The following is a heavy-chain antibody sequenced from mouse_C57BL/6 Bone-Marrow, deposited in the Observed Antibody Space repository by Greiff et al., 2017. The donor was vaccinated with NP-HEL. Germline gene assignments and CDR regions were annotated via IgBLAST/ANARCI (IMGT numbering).Heavy chain of an antibody. CDR2: INSDGGST. D-gene: IGHD2-2*01. Sequence: EVKLQESGGGLVQPGESLKLSCESNEYAFPSHDMSWVRKTPEQRLELVAAINSDGGSTYYPDTMERRFIITRDNTKKTLYLQMSSPRAEDTAWYYCARDGYDTGNYAMDDWGQGTSVTVSS. V-gene: IGHV5-2*01. CDR1: EYAFPSHD. CDR3: ARDGYDTGNYAMDD. J-gene: IGHJ4*01.